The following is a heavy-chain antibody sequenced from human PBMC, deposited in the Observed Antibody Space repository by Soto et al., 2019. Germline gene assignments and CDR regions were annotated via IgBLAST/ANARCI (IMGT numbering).Heavy chain of an antibody. CDR1: GFTFSSYA. J-gene: IGHJ4*02. V-gene: IGHV3-23*01. Sequence: GGSLRLSCAASGFTFSSYAMSWVRQAPGKGLEWVSAISGSGGSTYYADSVKGRFTISRDNSKNTLYLQMNSLRAEDTAVYYCAKDFRPQTYYYDSSGYYPLILFDYWGQGTLVTVSS. CDR3: AKDFRPQTYYYDSSGYYPLILFDY. D-gene: IGHD3-22*01. CDR2: ISGSGGST.